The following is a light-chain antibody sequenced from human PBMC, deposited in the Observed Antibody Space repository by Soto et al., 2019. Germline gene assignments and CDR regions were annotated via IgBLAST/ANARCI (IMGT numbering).Light chain of an antibody. V-gene: IGKV1-8*01. Sequence: AIRMTQSPSSFSASTGDRVTITCRASQGISSYLAWYQQKPGKAPKLLIYAASPLQMGVPSRFSGSGSGTDFTLTISCLQSEDFATYYCQQYYSYPRTFGQGTKVEIK. J-gene: IGKJ1*01. CDR2: AAS. CDR3: QQYYSYPRT. CDR1: QGISSY.